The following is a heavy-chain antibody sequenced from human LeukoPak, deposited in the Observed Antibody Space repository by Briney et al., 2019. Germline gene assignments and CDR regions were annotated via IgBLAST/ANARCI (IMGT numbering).Heavy chain of an antibody. Sequence: GASVKVSCKASGYTFTSYGISWVRQAPGQGLEWMGWISAYNGNTNYAQKLQGRVTMTTDTSTSTAYMELRSLRSDDTAVYYCARDDPYCSGGSCYFWYYYGMDVWGQGTTVTVSS. V-gene: IGHV1-18*01. CDR1: GYTFTSYG. D-gene: IGHD2-15*01. CDR3: ARDDPYCSGGSCYFWYYYGMDV. J-gene: IGHJ6*02. CDR2: ISAYNGNT.